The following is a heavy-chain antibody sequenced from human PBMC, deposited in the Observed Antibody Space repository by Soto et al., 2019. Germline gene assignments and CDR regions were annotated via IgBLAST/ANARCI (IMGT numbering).Heavy chain of an antibody. D-gene: IGHD1-26*01. J-gene: IGHJ4*02. CDR3: VRDPHSGIYHDY. Sequence: QVQLVESGGGVVQPGRSLRLSCAVSGFIFSNHGMHWVRQAPRKGLEWVAVIWNDGSNKYYADSVKGRFTISRDNSKNTLYMQMNSLRVEVTAVYYCVRDPHSGIYHDYWGQGTLVIVSS. CDR2: IWNDGSNK. CDR1: GFIFSNHG. V-gene: IGHV3-33*01.